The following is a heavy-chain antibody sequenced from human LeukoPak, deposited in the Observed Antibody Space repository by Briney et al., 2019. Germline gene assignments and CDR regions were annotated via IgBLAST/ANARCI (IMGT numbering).Heavy chain of an antibody. V-gene: IGHV1-2*02. D-gene: IGHD4-11*01. CDR1: VYTFTNYY. CDR2: INPQSGGT. Sequence: ASVTVSCKASVYTFTNYYIHWVGQAPGQGLEWMGWINPQSGGTDFAQKYQGSVSMTRDTSIRTAYMELRSLTSGDTAEYFCARDPGYFVETTVITPYYYMDAWGQGTAVIVSS. J-gene: IGHJ6*03. CDR3: ARDPGYFVETTVITPYYYMDA.